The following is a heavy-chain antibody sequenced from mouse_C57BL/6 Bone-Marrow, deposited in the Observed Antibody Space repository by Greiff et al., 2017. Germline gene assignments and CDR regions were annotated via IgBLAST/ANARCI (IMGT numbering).Heavy chain of an antibody. D-gene: IGHD3-1*01. CDR1: GYTFTSYW. Sequence: QVQLQQPGAELVMPGASVKLSCKASGYTFTSYWMHWVKQRPGQGLEWIGEIDPSDSYTNYNQKFKGKSTLTVDKSSSTAYMQLSSLTSEDSAVYYCARKGGRRGYYAMDYWGQGTSVTVSS. CDR2: IDPSDSYT. CDR3: ARKGGRRGYYAMDY. J-gene: IGHJ4*01. V-gene: IGHV1-69*01.